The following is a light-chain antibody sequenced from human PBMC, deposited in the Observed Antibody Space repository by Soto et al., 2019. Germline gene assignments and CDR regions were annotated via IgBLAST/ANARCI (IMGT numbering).Light chain of an antibody. CDR1: QSISSW. CDR3: QQYNTFWT. CDR2: DVS. J-gene: IGKJ1*01. V-gene: IGKV1-5*01. Sequence: DIQMTQSPSTLSASVGDRVTITCRASQSISSWLAWYQQKPGKAPKLLIYDVSSLESGVSSRFSGSGSGTGVSLTIRSLQPDDSATYYCQQYNTFWTFGQGTKVEIK.